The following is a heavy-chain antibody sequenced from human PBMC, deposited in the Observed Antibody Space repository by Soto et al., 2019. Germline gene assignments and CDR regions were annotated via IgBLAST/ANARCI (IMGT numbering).Heavy chain of an antibody. CDR1: GGTFSSYA. V-gene: IGHV1-69*01. CDR3: AGGVETREGWELVAAAVGGYYGYDGMDD. CDR2: IIPICGTA. J-gene: IGHJ6*02. Sequence: QVQLVQSGAEVKKPGSSVKVSCKASGGTFSSYAISWVRQAPGQGLEWIGGIIPICGTANYAQKFQGRVKITADESTSTAYMELSSLRSEDRDVCYCAGGVETREGWELVAAAVGGYYGYDGMDDWGQGTTVTVFS. D-gene: IGHD6-13*01.